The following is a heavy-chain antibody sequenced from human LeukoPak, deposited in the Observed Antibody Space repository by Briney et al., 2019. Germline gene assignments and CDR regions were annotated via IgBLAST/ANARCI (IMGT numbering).Heavy chain of an antibody. CDR3: AKGGITFGGVIVTYYFDY. V-gene: IGHV3-30*18. CDR1: GFTFSSYG. J-gene: IGHJ4*02. Sequence: SGGSLRLSCAASGFTFSSYGMHWVRQAPGKGLEWVAVISYDGSNKYYADSVKGRFTISRDNSKNTLYLQMNSLRAEDTGVYYCAKGGITFGGVIVTYYFDYWGQGTLVTVSS. D-gene: IGHD3-16*02. CDR2: ISYDGSNK.